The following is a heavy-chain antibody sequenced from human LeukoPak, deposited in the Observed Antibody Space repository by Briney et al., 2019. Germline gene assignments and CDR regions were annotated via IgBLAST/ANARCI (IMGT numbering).Heavy chain of an antibody. J-gene: IGHJ5*02. CDR2: IPYDGSNT. CDR1: GFTFSTYA. Sequence: GGSLRLSCTASGFTFSTYAMHWVRQAPGKGLEWVAAIPYDGSNTYYLDSVRRRFTISRDNSENTLFLQMNSLRVEDTAVYYCARDVGATSLYNWFDPWGQGTLVTVSS. D-gene: IGHD1-26*01. CDR3: ARDVGATSLYNWFDP. V-gene: IGHV3-33*05.